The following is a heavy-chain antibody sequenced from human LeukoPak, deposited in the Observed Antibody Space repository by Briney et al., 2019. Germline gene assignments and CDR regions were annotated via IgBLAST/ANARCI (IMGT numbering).Heavy chain of an antibody. V-gene: IGHV3-23*01. D-gene: IGHD6-19*01. CDR2: ISGSGGNT. J-gene: IGHJ4*02. CDR3: AKMVHTEQWLVPFDY. CDR1: GFTFSNFA. Sequence: GGSLRLSCAASGFTFSNFAMNWVRQAPGKGLEGVSTISGSGGNTYYADSVKGRFTISRDNSKNTLYLQMNSLRDEDTAVYYCAKMVHTEQWLVPFDYWGQGTLVTVPS.